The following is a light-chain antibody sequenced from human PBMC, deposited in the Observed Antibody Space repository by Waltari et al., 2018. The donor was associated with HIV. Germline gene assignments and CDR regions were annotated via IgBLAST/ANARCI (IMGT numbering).Light chain of an antibody. Sequence: QSALTQPASVSGSPGRSITISCTGTSSDIGGYHYVSWYQQHPGKAPKLMIYEVSNRPSGVSSRFSGSKSGNTASLTISGLQAEDEADYYCSSYTGSTTVVFGGGTKVTVL. CDR3: SSYTGSTTVV. CDR2: EVS. V-gene: IGLV2-14*03. CDR1: SSDIGGYHY. J-gene: IGLJ2*01.